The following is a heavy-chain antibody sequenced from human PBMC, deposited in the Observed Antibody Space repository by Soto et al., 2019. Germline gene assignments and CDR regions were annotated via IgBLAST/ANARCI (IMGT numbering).Heavy chain of an antibody. Sequence: QVQLQQWGAGLLKPSETLSLTCAVYGGSFSGYFWSWVRQPPGKGLEWIGEINHSGSTNYNPSLKSRVTISVDTSKNQFSLKLSSVTAADAAVYYCAGGRGRTQPVRTYYYYGMDVWGQGTTVTVSS. J-gene: IGHJ6*02. CDR2: INHSGST. CDR3: AGGRGRTQPVRTYYYYGMDV. V-gene: IGHV4-34*01. D-gene: IGHD6-13*01. CDR1: GGSFSGYF.